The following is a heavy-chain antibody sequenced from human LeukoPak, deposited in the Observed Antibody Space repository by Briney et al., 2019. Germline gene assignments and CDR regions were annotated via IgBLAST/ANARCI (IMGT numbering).Heavy chain of an antibody. CDR3: ARENWHLDL. CDR2: ISVTGDTT. Sequence: PGGSLRLSCAASGFTFSSYAMTWVRQTPGKRLEWVSVISVTGDTTYYADSVKGRFTISRDNSKNTLYLQMNSLRAEDTAVYYCARENWHLDLWGRGTLVSVSS. J-gene: IGHJ2*01. V-gene: IGHV3-23*01. CDR1: GFTFSSYA.